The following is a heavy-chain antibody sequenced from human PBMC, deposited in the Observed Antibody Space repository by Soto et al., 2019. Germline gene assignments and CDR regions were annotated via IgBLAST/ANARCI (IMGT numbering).Heavy chain of an antibody. CDR3: AKETNAYEINF. CDR1: GFIFSGYA. D-gene: IGHD3-9*01. Sequence: QVHLVESGGGVVQPGGSLRLSCAASGFIFSGYAMHWVRQAPGKGLEWVAVISYDGNTQYYADSVKGRFTVSSDNSNNILYVEMNNLRDEDTAMYYCAKETNAYEINFWGQGTLVTVSP. J-gene: IGHJ4*02. V-gene: IGHV3-30-3*01. CDR2: ISYDGNTQ.